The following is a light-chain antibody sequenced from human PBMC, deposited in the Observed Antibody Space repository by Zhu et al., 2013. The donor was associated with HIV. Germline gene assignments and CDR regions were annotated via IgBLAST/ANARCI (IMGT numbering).Light chain of an antibody. Sequence: AIQMTQSPSSLSASVGDRVTITCRASQGIRNDLGWYQQKPGKAPNLVIYGASTLQSGVPSRFSGSGAGTNFTLTISRLQPEDFATYYCLQDYNYPWTFGQGTKVEIK. CDR3: LQDYNYPWT. V-gene: IGKV1-6*01. J-gene: IGKJ1*01. CDR2: GAS. CDR1: QGIRND.